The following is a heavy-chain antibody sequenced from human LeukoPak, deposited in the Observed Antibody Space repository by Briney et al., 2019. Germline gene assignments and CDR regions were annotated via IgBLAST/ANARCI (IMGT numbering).Heavy chain of an antibody. Sequence: PGGSLTLSCAASGFTFTNHYMDWVRQAPGMGLEWIARTTNTPNAYTTAYAASVRGRFTVSRDDSKSLLHLQMSSLKTDGTAVYYCGRDTATAIDYWGRGTLVTVSS. J-gene: IGHJ4*02. CDR2: TTNTPNAYTT. V-gene: IGHV3-72*01. D-gene: IGHD5-18*01. CDR1: GFTFTNHY. CDR3: GRDTATAIDY.